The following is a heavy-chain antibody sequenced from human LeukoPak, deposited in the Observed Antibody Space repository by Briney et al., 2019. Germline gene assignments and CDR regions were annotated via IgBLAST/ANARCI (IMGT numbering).Heavy chain of an antibody. D-gene: IGHD3-22*01. V-gene: IGHV1-18*01. CDR3: ARDALYYDSSGYSSHYFDY. CDR1: GYTFTSYG. J-gene: IGHJ4*02. Sequence: ASVKVPCKASGYTFTSYGISWVRQAPGQGLEWMGWISAYNGNTNYAQKLQGRVTMTTDTSTSTAYMELRSLRSDDTAVYYCARDALYYDSSGYSSHYFDYWGQGTLVTVSS. CDR2: ISAYNGNT.